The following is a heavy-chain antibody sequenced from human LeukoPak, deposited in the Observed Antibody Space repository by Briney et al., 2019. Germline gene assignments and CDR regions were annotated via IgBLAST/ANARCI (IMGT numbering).Heavy chain of an antibody. Sequence: SETLSLTCTVSGGSISSYYWGWIRQPPGKGLGWIGSIYYSGSTYYNPSLKSRVTISVDTSKNQFSLKLSSVTAADTAVYYCARQSYDFWSGYPNWFDPWGQGTLVTVSS. CDR3: ARQSYDFWSGYPNWFDP. V-gene: IGHV4-39*01. CDR2: IYYSGST. J-gene: IGHJ5*02. CDR1: GGSISSYY. D-gene: IGHD3-3*01.